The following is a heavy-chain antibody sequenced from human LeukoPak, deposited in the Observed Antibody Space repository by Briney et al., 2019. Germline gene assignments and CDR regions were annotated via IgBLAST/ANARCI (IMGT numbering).Heavy chain of an antibody. V-gene: IGHV3-23*01. Sequence: PGGSLRLSCAASGFTFSSYAMSWVRQAPGKGLEWVSGISGSDGSTYYADSVKGRFTISRDNSKNTLDLQMNSLRAEDTAVYYCAKGRGYYADAFDIWGQGTMVTVSS. J-gene: IGHJ3*02. CDR2: ISGSDGST. D-gene: IGHD2-15*01. CDR3: AKGRGYYADAFDI. CDR1: GFTFSSYA.